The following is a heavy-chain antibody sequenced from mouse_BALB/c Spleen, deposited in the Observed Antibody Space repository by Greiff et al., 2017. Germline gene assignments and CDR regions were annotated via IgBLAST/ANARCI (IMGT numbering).Heavy chain of an antibody. Sequence: VKLQESGAELVRPGASVTLSCKASGYTFTDYEMHWVKQTPVHGLEWIGAIDPETGGTAYNQKFKGKATLTADKSSSTAYMELRSLTSEDSAVYYCTRSGRDWFAYWGQGTLVTVSA. V-gene: IGHV1-15*01. D-gene: IGHD3-2*02. CDR3: TRSGRDWFAY. CDR2: IDPETGGT. J-gene: IGHJ3*01. CDR1: GYTFTDYE.